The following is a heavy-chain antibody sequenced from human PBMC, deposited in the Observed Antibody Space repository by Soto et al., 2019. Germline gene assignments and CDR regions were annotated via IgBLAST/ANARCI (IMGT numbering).Heavy chain of an antibody. CDR3: ARARGGTFPAYGMDV. Sequence: QVQLVQSGAEVKKPGSSVKVSCKASGGTFSSYAISWVRQAPGQGLEWMGGIIPIFGTANYAQKFQGRVTITADESTSTAYRGLGSLSSEDTAVYCGARARGGTFPAYGMDVWGKGPTVTVSS. J-gene: IGHJ6*04. D-gene: IGHD2-15*01. CDR1: GGTFSSYA. V-gene: IGHV1-69*01. CDR2: IIPIFGTA.